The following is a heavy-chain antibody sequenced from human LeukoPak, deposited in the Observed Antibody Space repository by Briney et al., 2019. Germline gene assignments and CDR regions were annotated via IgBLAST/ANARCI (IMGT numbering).Heavy chain of an antibody. D-gene: IGHD6-13*01. J-gene: IGHJ4*02. CDR2: ISGSGGST. CDR1: GFTFTSYA. Sequence: PGGSLRLSCAASGFTFTSYAMSWVRQAPGKGLEWVSAISGSGGSTYYADSVKGRSTISRDNSKNTLYLQMNSLRAEDTAVYYCASGYSSSWYLDWGQGTLVTVSS. CDR3: ASGYSSSWYLD. V-gene: IGHV3-23*01.